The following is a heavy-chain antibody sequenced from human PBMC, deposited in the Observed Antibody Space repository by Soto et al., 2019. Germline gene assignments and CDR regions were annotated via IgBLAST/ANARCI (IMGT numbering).Heavy chain of an antibody. CDR1: VGSISIGDYY. D-gene: IGHD3-3*02. CDR3: ARGGSLGKYYFDY. J-gene: IGHJ4*02. CDR2: IYYSGST. Sequence: SETLSLTCTVSVGSISIGDYYWSWIRQPPGKGLEWIGYIYYSGSTYYNPSLKSRVTISVDTSKNQFSLKLSSVTAADTAVYYCARGGSLGKYYFDYWGQGTLVTVSS. V-gene: IGHV4-30-4*01.